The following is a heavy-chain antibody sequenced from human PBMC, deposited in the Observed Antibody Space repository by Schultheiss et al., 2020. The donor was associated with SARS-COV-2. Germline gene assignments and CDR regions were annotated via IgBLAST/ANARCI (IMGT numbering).Heavy chain of an antibody. J-gene: IGHJ6*03. D-gene: IGHD3-22*01. CDR3: AREGGSGYHYYYYYMDV. CDR2: IYYSGST. Sequence: GSLRLSCAVYGGSFSGYYWSWIRQPPGKRLEWIGYIYYSGSTNYNPSLKSRVTMSVDTSKNQFSLKLSSVTAADTAVYYCAREGGSGYHYYYYYMDVWGKGTTVTVSS. V-gene: IGHV4-59*01. CDR1: GGSFSGYY.